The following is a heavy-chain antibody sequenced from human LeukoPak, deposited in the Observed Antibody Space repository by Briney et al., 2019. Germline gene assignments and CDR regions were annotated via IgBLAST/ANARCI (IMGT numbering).Heavy chain of an antibody. J-gene: IGHJ4*02. CDR3: ARVRGYCSTTTCYVGRGFDY. CDR2: IKEDGSEK. Sequence: PGGSLRLSCVASGFTFRRYWMTWVRQAPGKKPEWVANIKEDGSEKYYDDSVRGRFTISRDNAKNSLYLQMNSLRAEDTAVYYCARVRGYCSTTTCYVGRGFDYWGQGTLITVSS. V-gene: IGHV3-7*01. D-gene: IGHD2-2*01. CDR1: GFTFRRYW.